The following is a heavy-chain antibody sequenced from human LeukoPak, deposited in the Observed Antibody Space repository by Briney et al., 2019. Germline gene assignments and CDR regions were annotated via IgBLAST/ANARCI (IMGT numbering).Heavy chain of an antibody. J-gene: IGHJ5*02. CDR2: IYGSGST. CDR1: GGSISSYY. Sequence: SETLSLTCTVSGGSISSYYWSWIRPHPGRGLEWVGHIYGSGSTNYNPSLKSRVTLSVDTSKNQFSLKLSSVTAADTAVYYCAREGTSGTHLNWFDPWGQGTLVTVSS. CDR3: AREGTSGTHLNWFDP. D-gene: IGHD1-1*01. V-gene: IGHV4-59*01.